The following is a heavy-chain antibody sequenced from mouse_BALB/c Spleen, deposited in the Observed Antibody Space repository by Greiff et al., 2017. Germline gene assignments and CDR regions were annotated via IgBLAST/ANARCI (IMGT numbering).Heavy chain of an antibody. CDR1: GFSLTSYG. D-gene: IGHD1-1*02. V-gene: IGHV2-6-2*01. Sequence: VKLMESGPDLVAPSQSLSITCTVSGFSLTSYGVHWVRQPPGKGLEWLVVIWSDGSTTYNSALKSRLSISKDNSKSQVFLKMNSLQTDDTAMYYCARHGGSRDWYFDVWGAGTTVTVSS. CDR3: ARHGGSRDWYFDV. CDR2: IWSDGST. J-gene: IGHJ1*01.